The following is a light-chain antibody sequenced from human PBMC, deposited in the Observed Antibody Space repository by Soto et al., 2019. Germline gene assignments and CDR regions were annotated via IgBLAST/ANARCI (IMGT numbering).Light chain of an antibody. V-gene: IGKV1-5*03. CDR2: KAS. CDR3: QQYNSYSWP. CDR1: QAISSW. Sequence: EIQVTQSPSTLSVSVGDRVTITCRASQAISSWLAWYQQKPGKAPKLLIYKASTLKSGVPSRFSGSGSGTEFTLTISSLQPDDFATYYCQQYNSYSWPFGQGTKV. J-gene: IGKJ1*01.